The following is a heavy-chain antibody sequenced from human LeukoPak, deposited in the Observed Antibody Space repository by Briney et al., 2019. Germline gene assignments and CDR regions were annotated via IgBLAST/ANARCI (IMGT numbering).Heavy chain of an antibody. CDR2: INHSGST. D-gene: IGHD4-17*01. CDR1: GGSFSGYY. V-gene: IGHV4-34*01. CDR3: ARYTVPQGAFDI. Sequence: SETLSLTCAVYGGSFSGYYWSWIRQPPGQGLEWIGEINHSGSTNYNPSLKSRVTISVDTSKNQFSLKPSSVTAADTAVYYCARYTVPQGAFDIWGQGTMVTVSS. J-gene: IGHJ3*02.